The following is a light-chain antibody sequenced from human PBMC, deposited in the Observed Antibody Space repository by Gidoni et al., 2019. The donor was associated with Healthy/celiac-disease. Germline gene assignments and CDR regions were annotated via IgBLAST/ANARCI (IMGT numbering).Light chain of an antibody. J-gene: IGLJ2*01. CDR2: DDS. V-gene: IGLV3-21*02. CDR1: NIGSKS. Sequence: SYVLTQPPSVSVAPGQTARITCGGKNIGSKSVHWYQQKPGQAPVLVVYDDSDRPSGIPERFSGSNSGNTATLNISRVEAGDEADYYCQVWDSSSDLVVFGGGTKLTVL. CDR3: QVWDSSSDLVV.